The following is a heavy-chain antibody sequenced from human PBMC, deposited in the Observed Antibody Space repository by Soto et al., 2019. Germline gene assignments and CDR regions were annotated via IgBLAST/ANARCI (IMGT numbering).Heavy chain of an antibody. V-gene: IGHV3-74*01. CDR1: GFTFRKFW. D-gene: IGHD2-8*01. J-gene: IGHJ1*01. CDR2: ISSDGTTT. CDR3: AIQDCTNDVCLEAAVNVGGALES. Sequence: EVQLVQSGGGLAQPGKSLRLSCAASGFTFRKFWMHWVRQVPGKGPVWVSYISSDGTTTDYADSVKGRFTISRDNAKDKLYLQMDSLRAEDTAVYYCAIQDCTNDVCLEAAVNVGGALESWGQGTLVTVSS.